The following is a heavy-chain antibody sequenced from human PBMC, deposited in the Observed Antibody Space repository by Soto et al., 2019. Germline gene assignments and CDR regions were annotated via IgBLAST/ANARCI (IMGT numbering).Heavy chain of an antibody. CDR1: GFTSSSYA. Sequence: PGGCLRLSCAASGFTSSSYAMSWVRQAPGKGLEWVSAISGSGGSTYYADSVKGRFTISRDNSKNTLYLQMNSLRAEDTAVYYCANAPGPRWGFDPWGQGTLVTVSS. V-gene: IGHV3-23*01. CDR3: ANAPGPRWGFDP. CDR2: ISGSGGST. J-gene: IGHJ5*02.